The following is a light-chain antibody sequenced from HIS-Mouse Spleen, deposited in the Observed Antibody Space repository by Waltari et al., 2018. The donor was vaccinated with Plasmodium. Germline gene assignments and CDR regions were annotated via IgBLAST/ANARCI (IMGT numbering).Light chain of an antibody. Sequence: EIVLTQPPGTLSLSPGERATLSCRASQSVSSSYLAWYQQKPGQAPRLLIYGASSRATGSPARFSGSGSGTDFTLTISRLEPEDFAVYYCQQYGSSPYTFGQGTKLEIK. J-gene: IGKJ2*01. CDR1: QSVSSSY. CDR2: GAS. V-gene: IGKV3-20*01. CDR3: QQYGSSPYT.